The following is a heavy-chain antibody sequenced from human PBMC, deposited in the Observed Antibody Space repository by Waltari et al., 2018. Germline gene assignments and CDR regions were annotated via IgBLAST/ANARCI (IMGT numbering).Heavy chain of an antibody. D-gene: IGHD1-26*01. CDR3: ARDKVGATSAFDI. J-gene: IGHJ3*02. CDR1: GGSISSSSYY. V-gene: IGHV4-39*07. Sequence: QQQLQESGPGLVKPSETLSLTCTVSGGSISSSSYYWGWIRQPPGKGLEWIGSIYYSGSTYYNPSLKSRVTISVDTSKNQFSLKLSSVTAADTAVYYCARDKVGATSAFDICGQGTMVTVSS. CDR2: IYYSGST.